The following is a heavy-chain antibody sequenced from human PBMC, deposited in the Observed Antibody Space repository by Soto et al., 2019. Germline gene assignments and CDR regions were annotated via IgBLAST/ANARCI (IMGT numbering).Heavy chain of an antibody. CDR1: GNTLTELS. CDR2: FDPEDDDT. CDR3: ATANYDSSGYYLFHFDY. J-gene: IGHJ4*02. V-gene: IGHV1-24*01. Sequence: GASVKVSCKVSGNTLTELSMHWVRQAPGKGLEWMGGFDPEDDDTIYARKFQGRVIMTEDKSTDTAYMELSSLRSEDTAVYYCATANYDSSGYYLFHFDYWGQGTLVTVSS. D-gene: IGHD3-22*01.